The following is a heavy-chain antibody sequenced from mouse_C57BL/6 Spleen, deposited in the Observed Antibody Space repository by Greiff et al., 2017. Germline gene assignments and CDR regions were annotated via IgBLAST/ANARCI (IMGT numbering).Heavy chain of an antibody. Sequence: QVQLQQSGAELVRPGTSVKVSCKASGYAFTNYLIEWVKQRPGQGLEWIGVINPGSGGTNYNEKFKGKATLTADKSSSTAYMQLSSLTSEDSAVYFCARSEGGVAYWGQGTLVTVSA. V-gene: IGHV1-54*01. J-gene: IGHJ3*01. CDR2: INPGSGGT. CDR3: ARSEGGVAY. CDR1: GYAFTNYL.